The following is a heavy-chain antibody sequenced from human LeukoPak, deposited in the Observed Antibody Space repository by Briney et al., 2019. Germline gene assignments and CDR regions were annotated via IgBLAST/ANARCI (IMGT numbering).Heavy chain of an antibody. D-gene: IGHD5-18*01. V-gene: IGHV1-8*02. CDR2: INPNSGGT. CDR3: ARGERGYSYGLFDY. CDR1: GYTFTSYG. Sequence: ASVKVSCKASGYTFTSYGISWVRQAPGQGLEWMGWINPNSGGTNYAQKFQGRVTMTRNTSISTAYMELSSLRSEDTAVYYCARGERGYSYGLFDYWGQGTLVTVSS. J-gene: IGHJ4*02.